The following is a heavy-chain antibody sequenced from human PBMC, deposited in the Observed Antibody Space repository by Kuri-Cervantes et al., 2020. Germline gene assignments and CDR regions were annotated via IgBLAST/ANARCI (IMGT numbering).Heavy chain of an antibody. CDR3: ARDPKPTMAHYGSGTPYYYYYGMDV. CDR1: GYTFTSYG. J-gene: IGHJ6*02. D-gene: IGHD3-10*01. Sequence: ASVKVSCKASGYTFTSYGISWVRQAPGQGLEWMGWISAYNGNTNYAQKLQGRVTMTTDTSTSTAYMELRSLRSDDTAVYYCARDPKPTMAHYGSGTPYYYYYGMDVWGQGTTVTVSS. CDR2: ISAYNGNT. V-gene: IGHV1-18*01.